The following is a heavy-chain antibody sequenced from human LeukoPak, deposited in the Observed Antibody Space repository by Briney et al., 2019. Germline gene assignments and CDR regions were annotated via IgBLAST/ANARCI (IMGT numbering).Heavy chain of an antibody. Sequence: SETLSLTCTVSGYSISSGYYWGWIRQPPGKGLEWIGSIYHSGSTYYNPSLKSRVTISVDTSKNQFSLKLSSVTAADTAVYYCAGDPYDFWSGYYYWFDPWGQGTLVTVSS. D-gene: IGHD3-3*01. V-gene: IGHV4-38-2*02. CDR2: IYHSGST. J-gene: IGHJ5*02. CDR3: AGDPYDFWSGYYYWFDP. CDR1: GYSISSGYY.